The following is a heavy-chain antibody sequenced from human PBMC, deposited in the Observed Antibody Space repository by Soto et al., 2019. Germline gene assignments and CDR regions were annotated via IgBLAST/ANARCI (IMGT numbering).Heavy chain of an antibody. J-gene: IGHJ5*02. CDR1: GGSISSYY. Sequence: SETLSLTCTVSGGSISSYYWSWIRQPPGKGLEWIGYIYYSGSTNYNPSLKSRVTISVDTSKNQFSLKLSSVTAADTAVYYCARAVPRGWFDPWGQGTLVTVSS. V-gene: IGHV4-59*08. CDR2: IYYSGST. D-gene: IGHD2-2*01. CDR3: ARAVPRGWFDP.